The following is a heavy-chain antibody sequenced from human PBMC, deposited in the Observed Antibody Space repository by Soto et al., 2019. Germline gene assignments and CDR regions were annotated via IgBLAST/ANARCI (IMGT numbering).Heavy chain of an antibody. CDR3: ARTWFGELLGAGSFDP. CDR1: GGSVSSGSYY. D-gene: IGHD3-10*01. V-gene: IGHV4-61*01. J-gene: IGHJ5*02. Sequence: QVQLQESGPGLVKPSETLSLTCTVSGGSVSSGSYYWSWIRQPPGKGLEWIGYIYYSWSTNYNPYLTRRLTISVDTSKHQFSLKLSAVTAADTAVYYCARTWFGELLGAGSFDPWGQGTLVTVSS. CDR2: IYYSWST.